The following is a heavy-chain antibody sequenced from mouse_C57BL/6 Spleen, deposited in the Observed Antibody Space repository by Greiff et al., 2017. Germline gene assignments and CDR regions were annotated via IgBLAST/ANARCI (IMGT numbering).Heavy chain of an antibody. CDR2: ISYSGST. CDR3: ARGAYYSNYGYFDY. Sequence: EVKLQESGPGMVKPSQSLSLTCTVTGYSITSGYDWHWIRHFPGNKLEWMGYISYSGSTNYNPSLKSRISITHDTSKNHFFLKLNSVTTEDTATYYCARGAYYSNYGYFDYWGQGTTLTVSS. CDR1: GYSITSGYD. D-gene: IGHD2-5*01. V-gene: IGHV3-1*01. J-gene: IGHJ2*01.